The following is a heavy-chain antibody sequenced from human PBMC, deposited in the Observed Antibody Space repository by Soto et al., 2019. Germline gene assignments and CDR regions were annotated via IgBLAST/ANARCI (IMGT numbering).Heavy chain of an antibody. D-gene: IGHD2-2*01. J-gene: IGHJ4*02. CDR2: MYHSGST. V-gene: IGHV4-30-2*01. Sequence: QLQLQESGSGLVKPSQTLSLTCAVSGGSISSGGYSCSWIRQPPAQGVEWIGYMYHSGSTYYNPSLKSRVTISIDRSKNQFSLKLSSVTAADTAVYYCARVPDYWGQGILVTVSS. CDR1: GGSISSGGYS. CDR3: ARVPDY.